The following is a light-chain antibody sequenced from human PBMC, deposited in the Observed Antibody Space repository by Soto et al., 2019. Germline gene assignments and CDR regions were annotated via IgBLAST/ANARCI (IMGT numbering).Light chain of an antibody. CDR2: GAS. J-gene: IGKJ1*01. V-gene: IGKV3-20*01. Sequence: DIVLTQSPGTLSLSPVERAALSCMASQSVSNNYLAWYQQKPGQAPRLLIYGASNRATGIPDRFSGSGSGTDFTLTISRLEPEDFAVYYCQQYGSSGTFGQGTKVDIK. CDR3: QQYGSSGT. CDR1: QSVSNNY.